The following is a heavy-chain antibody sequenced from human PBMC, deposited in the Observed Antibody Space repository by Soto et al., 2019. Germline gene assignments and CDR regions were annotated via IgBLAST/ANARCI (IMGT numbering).Heavy chain of an antibody. D-gene: IGHD4-17*01. V-gene: IGHV5-51*01. CDR1: GYSFTRYW. CDR3: ARLSPMTTVTTRYYGMDV. Sequence: GESLNLSCKGSGYSFTRYWIGWVRQMPGKGLEWMGIIYPGDSDTRYSPSFQGQVTISADKSISTAYLQWSSLKASDTAMYYCARLSPMTTVTTRYYGMDVWGQGTTVTVSS. J-gene: IGHJ6*02. CDR2: IYPGDSDT.